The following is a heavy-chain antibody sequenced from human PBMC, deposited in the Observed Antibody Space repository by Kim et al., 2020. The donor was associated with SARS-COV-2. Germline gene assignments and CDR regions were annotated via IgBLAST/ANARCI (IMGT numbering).Heavy chain of an antibody. CDR3: ARLRAQRVDY. D-gene: IGHD1-1*01. Sequence: SETLSLTCTVSGGSISSYYWSWIRQPPGKGLEWIGYIYYSGSTNYNPSLKSRVTISVDTSKNQFSLKLSSVTAADTAVYYCARLRAQRVDYWGQGTLVTVSS. CDR1: GGSISSYY. CDR2: IYYSGST. V-gene: IGHV4-59*08. J-gene: IGHJ4*02.